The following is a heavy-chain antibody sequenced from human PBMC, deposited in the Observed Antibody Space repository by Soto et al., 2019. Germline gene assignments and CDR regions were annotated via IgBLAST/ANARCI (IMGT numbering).Heavy chain of an antibody. CDR2: IYDNGIT. CDR3: ARDHPSSGRGAFDI. D-gene: IGHD3-10*01. V-gene: IGHV4-59*12. J-gene: IGHJ3*02. Sequence: QVVLQESGPGLVKPSETLSLTCSVSGRSITSYYWSWVRQPPGKGLEWIGYIYDNGITSQNPSLKSRVTMSADTSQNQFSLKLTSVTGADTAVYYCARDHPSSGRGAFDIWGQGTMVIVSS. CDR1: GRSITSYY.